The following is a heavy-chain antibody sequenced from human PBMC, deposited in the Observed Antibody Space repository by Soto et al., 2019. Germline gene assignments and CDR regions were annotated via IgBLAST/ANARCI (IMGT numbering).Heavy chain of an antibody. J-gene: IGHJ6*02. Sequence: XGSLRLACAASGFTVSSYSMNWVRQAPGKGLEWVSSISSSISYIYYADSVKGRFTISGDNAKNSLYLQMNSLRAEDTAVYYCARDRPSGMDSSGYYYNYYYYYGMDVWGQRTTVTVSS. CDR1: GFTVSSYS. CDR3: ARDRPSGMDSSGYYYNYYYYYGMDV. V-gene: IGHV3-21*01. D-gene: IGHD3-22*01. CDR2: ISSSISYI.